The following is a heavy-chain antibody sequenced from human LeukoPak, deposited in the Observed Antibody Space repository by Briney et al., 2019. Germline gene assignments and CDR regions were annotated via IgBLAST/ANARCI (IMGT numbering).Heavy chain of an antibody. Sequence: GGSLRLSCAASGFTFSSSAMSWVRQVPGKGLEWVSGISASGGSTSYADSVRGRFTISRDNSKNTLYVQMNSLRDEDTAVYYSAKDQRWESPHYLDSWGQGTLVTVSS. V-gene: IGHV3-23*01. CDR1: GFTFSSSA. D-gene: IGHD1-26*01. J-gene: IGHJ4*02. CDR2: ISASGGST. CDR3: AKDQRWESPHYLDS.